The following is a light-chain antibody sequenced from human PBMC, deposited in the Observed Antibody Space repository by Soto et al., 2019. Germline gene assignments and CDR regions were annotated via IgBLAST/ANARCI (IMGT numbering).Light chain of an antibody. J-gene: IGKJ4*01. CDR1: QTIRSD. CDR3: HQYNTWPLT. CDR2: DAS. V-gene: IGKV3-15*01. Sequence: EIVLTQSPCTLSLSPGERATLSCRASQTIRSDLAWYQQKPGQAPRLLISDASTRATGIPARFNGSGSGTEFTLAISSLKSEDFPIYYCHQYNTWPLTFGGGTKVDI.